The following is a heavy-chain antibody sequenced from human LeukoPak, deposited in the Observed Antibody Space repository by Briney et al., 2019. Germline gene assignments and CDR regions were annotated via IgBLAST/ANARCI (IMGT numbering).Heavy chain of an antibody. Sequence: GGSLRLSCAASGFTFSSYWMSWVRQAPGKGLEWVANIKHDGGEKYYVDSVKGRFTISRDNAKNTLNLQMNSLRAEDTAAYYCARDVAGTSTYYSYGMDVWGQGTTVTVSS. CDR2: IKHDGGEK. J-gene: IGHJ6*02. CDR3: ARDVAGTSTYYSYGMDV. CDR1: GFTFSSYW. V-gene: IGHV3-7*01. D-gene: IGHD6-13*01.